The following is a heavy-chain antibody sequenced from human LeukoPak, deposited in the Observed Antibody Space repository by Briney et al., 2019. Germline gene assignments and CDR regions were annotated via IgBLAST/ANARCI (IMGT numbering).Heavy chain of an antibody. J-gene: IGHJ4*02. CDR1: GGSFSGYY. Sequence: SETLSLTCAVYGGSFSGYYWSWIRQPPGKGLEWIGEINHSGSTNYNPSPKSRVTISVDTSKNQFSLKLSSVTAADTAVYYCARTTPYYDSSGYPGYWGQGTLVTVSS. D-gene: IGHD3-22*01. CDR3: ARTTPYYDSSGYPGY. CDR2: INHSGST. V-gene: IGHV4-34*01.